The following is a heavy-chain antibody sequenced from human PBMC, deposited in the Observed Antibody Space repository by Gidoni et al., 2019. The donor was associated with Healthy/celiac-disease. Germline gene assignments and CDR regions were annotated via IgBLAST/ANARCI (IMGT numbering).Heavy chain of an antibody. CDR2: INHSGST. V-gene: IGHV4-34*01. CDR3: ARGDYDYVWGSYDY. Sequence: QVQLQQWGAGLLKPSETLSLTCAVYGGSFSGYYWCWIRQPPGKGLGWIGEINHSGSTNYNPSLKSRVTISVDTSKNQFSLKLSSVTAADTAVYYCARGDYDYVWGSYDYWGQGTLVTVSS. D-gene: IGHD3-16*01. CDR1: GGSFSGYY. J-gene: IGHJ4*02.